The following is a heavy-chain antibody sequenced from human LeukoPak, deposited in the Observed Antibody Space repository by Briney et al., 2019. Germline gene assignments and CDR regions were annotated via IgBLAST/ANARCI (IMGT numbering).Heavy chain of an antibody. CDR3: ARASIDYVWGSYRYRYYYYMDV. V-gene: IGHV4-34*01. J-gene: IGHJ6*03. CDR1: GGSFSGYY. D-gene: IGHD3-16*02. Sequence: PSETLSLTCAVYGGSFSGYYWSWIRQPPGKGLEWIGEINHSGSTNYNPSLKSRVTISVDTSKNQFSLKLSSVTAADTAVYYCARASIDYVWGSYRYRYYYYMDVWGKGTTVTVSS. CDR2: INHSGST.